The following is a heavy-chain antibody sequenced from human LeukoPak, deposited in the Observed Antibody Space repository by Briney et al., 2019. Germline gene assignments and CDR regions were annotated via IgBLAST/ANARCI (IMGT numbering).Heavy chain of an antibody. Sequence: SETLSLTCAVSGGSISSGGHSCSWIRQPPGKGLEWIGYIYHSGSTYYNPSLKSRVTISVDRSKNQFSLKLSSVTAADTAVYYCARGQWLTHWGQGTLVTVSS. CDR2: IYHSGST. J-gene: IGHJ4*02. CDR3: ARGQWLTH. CDR1: GGSISSGGHS. D-gene: IGHD3-22*01. V-gene: IGHV4-30-2*01.